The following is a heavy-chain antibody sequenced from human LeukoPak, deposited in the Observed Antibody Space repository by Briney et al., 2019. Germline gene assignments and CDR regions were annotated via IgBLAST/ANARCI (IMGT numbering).Heavy chain of an antibody. CDR1: GGSISSGGYS. CDR3: ARGADSSGYAFDY. CDR2: IYHSGGT. D-gene: IGHD3-22*01. J-gene: IGHJ4*02. V-gene: IGHV4-30-2*01. Sequence: SETLSLTCAVSGGSISSGGYSWSWIRQPPGKGLEWIGYIYHSGGTYYNPSLKSRVTISVDRSKNQFSLKLSSVTAADTAVYYCARGADSSGYAFDYWGQGTLVTVSS.